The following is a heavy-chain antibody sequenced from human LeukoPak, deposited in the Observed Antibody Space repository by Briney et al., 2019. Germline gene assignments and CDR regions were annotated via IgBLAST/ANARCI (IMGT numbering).Heavy chain of an antibody. CDR1: GFSFSSYA. J-gene: IGHJ6*04. CDR2: ISYDGSNK. D-gene: IGHD6-13*01. CDR3: AREQPLDV. Sequence: GGSLRLSCAASGFSFSSYAVHWVRQAPGKGLEWVAVISYDGSNKYYADSVKGRFTISRDNSKNTLYLQMNSLRAEDTAVYYCAREQPLDVWGKGTTVTVSS. V-gene: IGHV3-30*04.